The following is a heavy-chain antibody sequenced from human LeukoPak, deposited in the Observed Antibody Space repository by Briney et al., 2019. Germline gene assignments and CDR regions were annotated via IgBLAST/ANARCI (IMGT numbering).Heavy chain of an antibody. D-gene: IGHD3-22*01. CDR3: TTVDSTYYYDSSGYFDY. V-gene: IGHV3-15*01. CDR2: IKSKTDGGTT. Sequence: GGSLRLSCAASGFTFSNAWMSWVRQAPGKGLEWVGRIKSKTDGGTTDYAAPVKGRFTISRDDSKNTLYLQMNSLKTEDTAVYYCTTVDSTYYYDSSGYFDYWGQGTLVTVSS. J-gene: IGHJ4*02. CDR1: GFTFSNAW.